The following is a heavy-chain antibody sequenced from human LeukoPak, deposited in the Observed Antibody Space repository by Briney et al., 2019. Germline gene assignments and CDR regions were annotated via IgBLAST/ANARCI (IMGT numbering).Heavy chain of an antibody. D-gene: IGHD3-9*01. Sequence: GASVKVSCKASGYTFTSYGISWVRQAPGQGLEWMGWISAYNGNTNYAQKLQGRVTMTTDTSTSTAYMELRSLRSDDTAVYYCARTSTLRYFDRLLSPWFDPWGQGTLVTVSS. V-gene: IGHV1-18*01. CDR1: GYTFTSYG. J-gene: IGHJ5*02. CDR3: ARTSTLRYFDRLLSPWFDP. CDR2: ISAYNGNT.